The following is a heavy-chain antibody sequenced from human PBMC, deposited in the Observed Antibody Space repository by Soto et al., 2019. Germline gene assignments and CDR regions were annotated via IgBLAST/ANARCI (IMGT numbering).Heavy chain of an antibody. J-gene: IGHJ4*02. CDR1: GFSLTTYDMG. CDR2: IYWDDDK. CDR3: AHAGDYDLLTFDH. Sequence: QITLKESGPTLVRPAQTLTLTCAFSGFSLTTYDMGVAWIRQPPGKALEWLALIYWDDDKRYSPSMTDRLAVAKDTSRKQVALTITNLDPGDTATDFCAHAGDYDLLTFDHWGPVILVSVAS. V-gene: IGHV2-5*02. D-gene: IGHD4-17*01.